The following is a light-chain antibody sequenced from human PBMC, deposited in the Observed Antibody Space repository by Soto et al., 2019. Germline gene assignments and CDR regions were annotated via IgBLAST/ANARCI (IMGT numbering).Light chain of an antibody. Sequence: QSALTQPASVSGSPGQSITISCTGTSSDVGRYNYVSWYQQNPGKAPKLMIYEGSKRPSGVSNRFSGSKSGNTASLTISGLQGEDEADYYCCSYAGRSSSSYVFGTGTKLTVL. V-gene: IGLV2-23*01. CDR2: EGS. CDR1: SSDVGRYNY. J-gene: IGLJ1*01. CDR3: CSYAGRSSSSYV.